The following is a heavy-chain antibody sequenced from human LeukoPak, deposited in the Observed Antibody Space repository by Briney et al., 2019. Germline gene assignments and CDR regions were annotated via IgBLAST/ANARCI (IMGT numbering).Heavy chain of an antibody. J-gene: IGHJ6*02. Sequence: PSETLSLTCTVSGGSISSYYWSWIRQPPGKGLEWIGYIYYSGSTNYNPSLKSRVTISVDTSKNQFSLKLSSVTAADTAVYYCARAGQKIAVADYYYYGMDVWGQGTTVTVSS. CDR2: IYYSGST. V-gene: IGHV4-59*01. CDR3: ARAGQKIAVADYYYYGMDV. CDR1: GGSISSYY. D-gene: IGHD6-19*01.